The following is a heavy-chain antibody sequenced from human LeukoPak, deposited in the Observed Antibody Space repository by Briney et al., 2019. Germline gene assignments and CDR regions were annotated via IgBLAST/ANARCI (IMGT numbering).Heavy chain of an antibody. CDR2: INPNSGGT. CDR3: ARSMIRGVPSVLFHY. D-gene: IGHD3-10*01. J-gene: IGHJ4*02. Sequence: ASVKVSCKASGYTFTGYYMHWVRQAPGQGLEWMGWINPNSGGTNYAQKFQGRVTMTRDTSISTVYMELSRLRSDDTAVYYCARSMIRGVPSVLFHYWGQGTLVTVSS. V-gene: IGHV1-2*02. CDR1: GYTFTGYY.